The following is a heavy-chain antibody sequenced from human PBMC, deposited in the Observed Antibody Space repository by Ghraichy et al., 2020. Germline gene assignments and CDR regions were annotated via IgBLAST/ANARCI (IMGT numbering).Heavy chain of an antibody. V-gene: IGHV4-39*07. CDR1: GGSISSSSYY. CDR2: IYYSGST. J-gene: IGHJ4*02. CDR3: ARAARSKGTRIGNFDY. Sequence: ETLSLTCTVSGGSISSSSYYWGWIRQPPGKGLEWIGSIYYSGSTYYNPSLKSRVTISVDTSKNQFSLKLSSVTAADTAVYYCARAARSKGTRIGNFDYWGQGTLVTVSS.